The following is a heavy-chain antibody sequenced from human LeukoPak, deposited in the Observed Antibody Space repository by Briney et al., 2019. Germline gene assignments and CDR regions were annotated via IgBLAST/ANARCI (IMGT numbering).Heavy chain of an antibody. CDR1: GYTFTRYY. D-gene: IGHD5-12*01. Sequence: ASVKVSCKAPGYTFTRYYIHWVRRAPGHGLEWMGMINPSGGSTIYAQKFQGRVTVTRDTSTTTLYMELSSLRSEDTAVYYCARNENSGWGYFDYWGQGTLVTVSS. CDR3: ARNENSGWGYFDY. CDR2: INPSGGST. V-gene: IGHV1-46*01. J-gene: IGHJ4*02.